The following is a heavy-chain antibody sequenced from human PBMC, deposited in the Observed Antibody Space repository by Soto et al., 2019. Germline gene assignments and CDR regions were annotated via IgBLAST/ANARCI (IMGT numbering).Heavy chain of an antibody. Sequence: SETLSLTCVVSNFSISSGYYWGWIRQSPGKGLEWIASIYRSGTTSYNPSLKSRVSISVDPSKNQFSLMLTAVTAADTAVYYCARTHSGSYYTVFNYWGRGSLVTVSS. D-gene: IGHD1-26*01. V-gene: IGHV4-38-2*01. CDR2: IYRSGTT. J-gene: IGHJ4*02. CDR3: ARTHSGSYYTVFNY. CDR1: NFSISSGYY.